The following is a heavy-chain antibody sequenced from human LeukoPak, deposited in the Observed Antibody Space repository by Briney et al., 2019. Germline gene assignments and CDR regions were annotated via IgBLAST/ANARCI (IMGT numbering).Heavy chain of an antibody. V-gene: IGHV1-18*01. CDR1: GGTFSSYA. Sequence: ASVKVSCKASGGTFSSYAISWVRQAPGQGLEWMGWISAYNGNTNYAQKLQGRVTMTTDTSTSTAYMELRSLRSEDTAVYYCATGLGAHDAFDIWGQGTMVTVSS. D-gene: IGHD6-6*01. CDR2: ISAYNGNT. CDR3: ATGLGAHDAFDI. J-gene: IGHJ3*02.